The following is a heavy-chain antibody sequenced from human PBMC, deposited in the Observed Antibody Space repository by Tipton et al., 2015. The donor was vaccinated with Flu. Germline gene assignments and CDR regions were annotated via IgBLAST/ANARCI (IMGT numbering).Heavy chain of an antibody. D-gene: IGHD4-17*01. CDR3: ARQDYGAYERLHVFDF. Sequence: TLSLTCTVSGDSLTSYYWSWIRQPPGKGLEWIASIYHSGSTYDNPSLRSRVTISVDTSKNQFSLKLSSVTAGDTAIYYCARQDYGAYERLHVFDFWGQGTMVAVSS. V-gene: IGHV4-59*08. CDR1: GDSLTSYY. J-gene: IGHJ3*01. CDR2: IYHSGST.